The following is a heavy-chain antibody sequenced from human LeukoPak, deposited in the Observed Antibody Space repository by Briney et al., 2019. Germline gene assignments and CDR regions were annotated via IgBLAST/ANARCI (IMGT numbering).Heavy chain of an antibody. V-gene: IGHV1-69*13. CDR3: ARRSLDYMDV. J-gene: IGHJ6*03. CDR1: GGTFSSYA. Sequence: GASVKVSCKASGGTFSSYAISWVRQAPGQGLEWMGGIIPIFGTANYAQKFQGRVTITADESTSTAYMELSSLRSDDTAVYYCARRSLDYMDVWGKGTTVTVSS. CDR2: IIPIFGTA.